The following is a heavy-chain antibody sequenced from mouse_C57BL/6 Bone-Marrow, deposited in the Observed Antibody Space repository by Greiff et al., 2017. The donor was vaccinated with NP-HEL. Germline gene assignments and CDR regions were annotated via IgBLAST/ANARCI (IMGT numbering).Heavy chain of an antibody. CDR1: GYTFTSYG. Sequence: VQLQQSGAELARPGASVKLSCKASGYTFTSYGISWVKQRTGQGLEWIGEIYPRSGNTYYNEKFKGQATLTADKSSSTAYMELRSLTSEDSVVYFCARKTIYSGSSWCAHWGEGTLVTVS. CDR3: ARKTIYSGSSWCAH. J-gene: IGHJ3*01. D-gene: IGHD1-1*01. CDR2: IYPRSGNT. V-gene: IGHV1-81*01.